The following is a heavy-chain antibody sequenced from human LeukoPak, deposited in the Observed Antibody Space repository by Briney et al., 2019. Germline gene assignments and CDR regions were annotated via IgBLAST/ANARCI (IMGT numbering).Heavy chain of an antibody. V-gene: IGHV3-23*01. CDR1: GFTFSSYA. CDR3: ASSFGDTYHFDY. J-gene: IGHJ4*02. D-gene: IGHD4-17*01. CDR2: ISGSGGST. Sequence: GGSLRLSCAASGFTFSSYAMSWVRQAPGKGLEWVSAISGSGGSTYYADSVKGRFTISRDNSKNTLYLQMNSLRAEDTAVYYCASSFGDTYHFDYWGQGTLVTVSS.